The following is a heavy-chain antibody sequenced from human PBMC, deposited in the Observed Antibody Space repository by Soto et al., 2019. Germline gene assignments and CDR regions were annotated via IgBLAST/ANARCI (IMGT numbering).Heavy chain of an antibody. J-gene: IGHJ4*02. CDR2: ISYDGSNK. Sequence: PGGPLRLSCAASGFTFSSYGMHWVRQAPGKGLGWVAVISYDGSNKYYAGSVKGRFTIYRDNSKNTLYLQMNSLRAEDTAGYYCAKDWVDIVVVPAATFFDYWGQGTLVTVSS. CDR3: AKDWVDIVVVPAATFFDY. D-gene: IGHD2-2*03. V-gene: IGHV3-30*18. CDR1: GFTFSSYG.